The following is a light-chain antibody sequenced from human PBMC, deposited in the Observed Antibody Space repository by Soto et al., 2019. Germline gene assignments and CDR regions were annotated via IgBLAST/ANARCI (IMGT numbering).Light chain of an antibody. CDR2: AAF. CDR3: QQSYSSPGT. V-gene: IGKV1-39*01. CDR1: QSIDKY. J-gene: IGKJ1*01. Sequence: DIQMTQSPSSLSASVGERVTITCRASQSIDKYLNWYQHKPGKAPYLLTYAAFHLRSGVPTRFSGSGTGTSFTLTSSSLQYEDLATYYSQQSYSSPGTFGRGTKVELK.